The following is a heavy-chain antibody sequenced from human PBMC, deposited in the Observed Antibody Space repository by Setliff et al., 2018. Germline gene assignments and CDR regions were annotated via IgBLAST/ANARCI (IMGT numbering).Heavy chain of an antibody. V-gene: IGHV4-59*01. CDR1: GGSISSYY. CDR2: IYTSGST. Sequence: PSETLSLTCTVSGGSISSYYWSWIRQPPWKGLEWIGYIYTSGSTNYNPSLKSRVTISVDTSKKQFSLKLSSVTAADTAVYYCASRTTGPGGWFDFWGQGSLVTVSS. D-gene: IGHD1-1*01. J-gene: IGHJ5*01. CDR3: ASRTTGPGGWFDF.